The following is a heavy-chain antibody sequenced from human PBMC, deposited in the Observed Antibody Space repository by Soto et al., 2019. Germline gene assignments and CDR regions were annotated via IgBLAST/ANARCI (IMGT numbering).Heavy chain of an antibody. J-gene: IGHJ4*02. Sequence: ASVKVSCKASGYTFTSYGISWVRQAPGQGLEWMGWISAYNGNTNYAQKLQGRVTMTTDTSTSTAYMELRSLRSDDTAVYYCARDYYGSSEGSEFDYCGQGTLVTVSS. CDR3: ARDYYGSSEGSEFDY. V-gene: IGHV1-18*01. CDR1: GYTFTSYG. CDR2: ISAYNGNT. D-gene: IGHD3-10*01.